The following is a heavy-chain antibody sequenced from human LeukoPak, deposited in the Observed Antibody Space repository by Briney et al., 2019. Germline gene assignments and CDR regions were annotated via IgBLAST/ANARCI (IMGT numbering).Heavy chain of an antibody. Sequence: GGSLRLPCAASGFTFSSYSMNWVRQAPGKGLEWVSSISSSSSYIYYADSVKGRFTISRDNAKNSLYLQMNSLRAEDTAVYYCARAHYDILTGPNYFDYWGQGTLVTVSS. CDR2: ISSSSSYI. D-gene: IGHD3-9*01. CDR1: GFTFSSYS. J-gene: IGHJ4*02. V-gene: IGHV3-21*01. CDR3: ARAHYDILTGPNYFDY.